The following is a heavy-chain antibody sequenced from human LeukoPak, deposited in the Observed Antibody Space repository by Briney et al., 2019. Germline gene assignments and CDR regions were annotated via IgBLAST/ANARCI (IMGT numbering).Heavy chain of an antibody. CDR2: IYYSGST. Sequence: SETLSLTCTVSGVSISSSNSYWGWIRQPPGKGLEWIGSIYYSGSTYYNPSLKSRVTISVDTSKNQFSLKLSSVTAADTAVYYCARDRRGFDPWGQGTLVTVSS. CDR1: GVSISSSNSY. V-gene: IGHV4-39*07. J-gene: IGHJ5*02. CDR3: ARDRRGFDP.